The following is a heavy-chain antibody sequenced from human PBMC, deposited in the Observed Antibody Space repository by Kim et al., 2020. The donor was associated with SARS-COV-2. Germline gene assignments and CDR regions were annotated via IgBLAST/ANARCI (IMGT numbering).Heavy chain of an antibody. CDR3: ARRNGHDYGMDV. D-gene: IGHD5-12*01. V-gene: IGHV5-51*01. J-gene: IGHJ6*02. CDR2: IYPDDSDT. CDR1: GYSFTTYW. Sequence: GESLKISCKGSGYSFTTYWIAWVRRVPGKGLEWMGIIYPDDSDTRYSPSFRGQVTISVDKSINTDYVQWGSLKASDSATYFCARRNGHDYGMDVWGQGTAVTVSS.